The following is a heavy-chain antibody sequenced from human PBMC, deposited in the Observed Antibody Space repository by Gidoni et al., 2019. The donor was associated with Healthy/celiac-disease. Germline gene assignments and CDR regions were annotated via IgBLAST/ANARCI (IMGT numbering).Heavy chain of an antibody. CDR3: ARGLLAVAVNDAFDI. V-gene: IGHV3-48*01. CDR1: GFTFSSYS. Sequence: EVQLVESGGGLVQPGGSLRLSCAASGFTFSSYSMNWVRQAPGKGLEWVSYISSSSSTIYYADSVKGRFTISRDNAKNSLYLQMNSLRAEDTAVYYCARGLLAVAVNDAFDIWGQGTMVTVSS. D-gene: IGHD6-19*01. CDR2: ISSSSSTI. J-gene: IGHJ3*02.